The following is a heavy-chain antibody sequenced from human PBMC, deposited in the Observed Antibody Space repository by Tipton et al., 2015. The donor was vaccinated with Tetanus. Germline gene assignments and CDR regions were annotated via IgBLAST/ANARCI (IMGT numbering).Heavy chain of an antibody. CDR2: ISSGSTYI. CDR1: KFSFSRHS. D-gene: IGHD3-22*01. J-gene: IGHJ6*02. V-gene: IGHV3-21*01. Sequence: SLRLSCAASKFSFSRHSMNWVRQAPGKGLEWVSSISSGSTYIYYADSVKDRFTISRDNAKNSLYLLMDSLRAEDTAVYYCARDQIVEQATRDHDYGVDVWGQGTTVTVSS. CDR3: ARDQIVEQATRDHDYGVDV.